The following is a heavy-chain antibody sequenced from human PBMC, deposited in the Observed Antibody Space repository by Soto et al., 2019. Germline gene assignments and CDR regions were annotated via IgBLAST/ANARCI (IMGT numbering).Heavy chain of an antibody. CDR2: TSVDGGDR. J-gene: IGHJ6*02. Sequence: QVQLVESGGGLVKPGGSLTLSCVSSGFTFSDYYIAWIRQTPGKGLEWVSYTSVDGGDRFYADSVKGRFTISRDNARKSLSLQMNSLRDEDTAVYYCARPNGESMRYYHGMDVWGQGTTVIVSS. CDR1: GFTFSDYY. CDR3: ARPNGESMRYYHGMDV. D-gene: IGHD3-10*01. V-gene: IGHV3-11*01.